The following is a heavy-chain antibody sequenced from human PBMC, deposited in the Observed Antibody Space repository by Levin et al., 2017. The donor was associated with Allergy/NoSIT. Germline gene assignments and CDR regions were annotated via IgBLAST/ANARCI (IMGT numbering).Heavy chain of an antibody. CDR1: GFTFSSYA. CDR3: AREGVYYGMDV. CDR2: ISYDGSNK. D-gene: IGHD3-16*01. V-gene: IGHV3-30*04. J-gene: IGHJ6*02. Sequence: GESLKISCAASGFTFSSYAMHWVRQAPGKGLEWVAVISYDGSNKYYADSVKGRFTISRDNSKNTLYLQMNSLRAEDTAVYYCAREGVYYGMDVWGQGTTVTVSS.